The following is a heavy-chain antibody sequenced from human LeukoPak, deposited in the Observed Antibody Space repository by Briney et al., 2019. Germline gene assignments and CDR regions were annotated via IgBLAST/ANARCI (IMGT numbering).Heavy chain of an antibody. Sequence: SGPTLVNPTQTLTLTCAFSGFSRTTRGVGVGWIRQPPGKALEWLAFIYWNDDKRYSPSLNSRLTITKDTSKNQVVLTLTNMDPVDTATYYCAHRRSSYSDWGSPDYFDYWGQGTLVTVSS. D-gene: IGHD3-16*01. CDR2: IYWNDDK. CDR3: AHRRSSYSDWGSPDYFDY. V-gene: IGHV2-5*01. J-gene: IGHJ4*02. CDR1: GFSRTTRGVG.